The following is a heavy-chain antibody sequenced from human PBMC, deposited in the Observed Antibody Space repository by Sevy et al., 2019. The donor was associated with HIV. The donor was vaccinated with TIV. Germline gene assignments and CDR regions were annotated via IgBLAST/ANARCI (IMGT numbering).Heavy chain of an antibody. V-gene: IGHV3-21*01. CDR2: ISSSSTYI. J-gene: IGHJ4*02. D-gene: IGHD1-1*01. CDR1: GFTFSTYS. CDR3: ARYASTTGLDY. Sequence: GGSLRLSCAASGFTFSTYSMNWVRQAPGKGLEWVSSISSSSTYIFYADSLRGRLTISRDNAKNSLYLQMNSLRAEDTAVYYCARYASTTGLDYWGQRTLVTVSS.